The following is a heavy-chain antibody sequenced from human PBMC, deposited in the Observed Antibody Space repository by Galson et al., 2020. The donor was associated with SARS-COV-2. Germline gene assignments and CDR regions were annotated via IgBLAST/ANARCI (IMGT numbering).Heavy chain of an antibody. J-gene: IGHJ4*02. CDR2: ISSYNT. Sequence: ASVKVSCKAPGYSFSTYGVSWVRQAPRQGPQWTEWISSYNTNYAEKFQGRVTLTTDTSTGTAYMELRSLRSDDTAIYYWARQGPAVGQIGDYWGQGTRVTVSS. D-gene: IGHD1-26*01. CDR1: GYSFSTYG. V-gene: IGHV1-18*01. CDR3: ARQGPAVGQIGDY.